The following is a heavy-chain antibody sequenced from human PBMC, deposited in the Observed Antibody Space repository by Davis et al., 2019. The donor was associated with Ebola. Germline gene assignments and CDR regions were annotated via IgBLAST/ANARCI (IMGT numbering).Heavy chain of an antibody. V-gene: IGHV3-23*01. J-gene: IGHJ4*01. CDR1: GFPFYSHG. CDR2: ISASGGST. Sequence: PGGSLRLSCAASGFPFYSHGMSWVRQAPGKGLEWVSHISASGGSTRYADSVKGRFTISRDNSKNTLYLEMNSLRADDTAMYYCARDLPLLTWGRGTLVTVSS. CDR3: ARDLPLLT.